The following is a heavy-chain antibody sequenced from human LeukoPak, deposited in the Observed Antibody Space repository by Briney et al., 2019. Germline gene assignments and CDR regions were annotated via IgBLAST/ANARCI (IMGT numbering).Heavy chain of an antibody. CDR1: GGSISSYY. Sequence: SETLSLTCTVSGGSISSYYWSWIRQPPGKGLEWIGYIYYSGSTNYNPSLKSRVTTSVDTSKNQFSLKLSSVTTADTAVYYCARSGILTGYYYFDYWGQGTLVTVSS. CDR2: IYYSGST. D-gene: IGHD3-9*01. CDR3: ARSGILTGYYYFDY. J-gene: IGHJ4*02. V-gene: IGHV4-59*01.